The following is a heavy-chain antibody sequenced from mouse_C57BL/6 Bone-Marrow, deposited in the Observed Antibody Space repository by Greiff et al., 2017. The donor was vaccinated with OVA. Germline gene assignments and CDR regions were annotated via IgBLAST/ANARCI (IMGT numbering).Heavy chain of an antibody. D-gene: IGHD1-1*01. CDR1: GFTFSDYG. Sequence: EVQLVESGGGLVKPGGSLKLSCAASGFTFSDYGMHWVRQAPEKGLEWVAYISSGSSTIYYADTVKGRFTISRDNAKNTLFLQMTSLRSEDTAMYYCARGYGPHYYAMDYWGQGTSVTVSS. V-gene: IGHV5-17*01. CDR3: ARGYGPHYYAMDY. CDR2: ISSGSSTI. J-gene: IGHJ4*01.